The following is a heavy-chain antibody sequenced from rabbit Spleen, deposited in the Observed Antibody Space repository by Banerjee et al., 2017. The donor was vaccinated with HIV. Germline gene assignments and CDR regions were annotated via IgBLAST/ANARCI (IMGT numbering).Heavy chain of an antibody. V-gene: IGHV1S45*01. D-gene: IGHD4-2*01. CDR1: GFDLSSSYY. Sequence: QEQLEESGGGLVKPEGSLTLTCKASGFDLSSSYYMCWVRQAPGKGLEWIACIYGGSSGSNYYASWAKGRFTISKTSSTTVTLQMTSLTAADTATYFCVRDQAGDAGYGPYYFSLWGQGTLVTVS. J-gene: IGHJ4*01. CDR3: VRDQAGDAGYGPYYFSL. CDR2: IYGGSSGSN.